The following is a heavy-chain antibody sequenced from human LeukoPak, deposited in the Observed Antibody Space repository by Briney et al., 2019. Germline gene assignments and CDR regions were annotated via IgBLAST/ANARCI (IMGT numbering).Heavy chain of an antibody. D-gene: IGHD1-26*01. J-gene: IGHJ5*02. CDR1: GGTFSSYA. Sequence: GASVKVSCKASGGTFSSYAISWVRQAPGQGLEWMGRIIPILGIANYAQKLQGRVTITADKSTSTAYMELSSLRSEDTAVYYCARAAVGATTWTETAWFDPWGQGTLVTVSS. CDR2: IIPILGIA. V-gene: IGHV1-69*04. CDR3: ARAAVGATTWTETAWFDP.